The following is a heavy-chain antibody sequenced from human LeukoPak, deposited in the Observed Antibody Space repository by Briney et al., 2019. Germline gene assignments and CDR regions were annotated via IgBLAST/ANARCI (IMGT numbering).Heavy chain of an antibody. Sequence: SETLSLTCTVSGGSISSYYWSWIRQPPGKGLEWIGYIYYSGSTNYNPSLKSRVTISVDTSKNQFSLKLSSVTAADTAVYYCARDRTGNNWFDPWGQGTLVTVSS. D-gene: IGHD1-1*01. V-gene: IGHV4-59*01. J-gene: IGHJ5*02. CDR2: IYYSGST. CDR1: GGSISSYY. CDR3: ARDRTGNNWFDP.